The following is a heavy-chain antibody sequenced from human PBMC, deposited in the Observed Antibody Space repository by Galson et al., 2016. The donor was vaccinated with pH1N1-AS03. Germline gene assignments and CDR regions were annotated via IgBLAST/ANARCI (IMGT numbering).Heavy chain of an antibody. J-gene: IGHJ5*02. CDR3: ERERGESRGWKARVFDP. D-gene: IGHD6-19*01. CDR2: TYYRSKWYN. Sequence: CAISGDSVSSNGAAWNWIRQSPSRGLEWLGRTYYRSKWYNDYAVSVKGRITIYADTSRNQFSLQLNSVIPEDTAVYYCERERGESRGWKARVFDPWGPGTLVTVSS. V-gene: IGHV6-1*01. CDR1: GDSVSSNGAA.